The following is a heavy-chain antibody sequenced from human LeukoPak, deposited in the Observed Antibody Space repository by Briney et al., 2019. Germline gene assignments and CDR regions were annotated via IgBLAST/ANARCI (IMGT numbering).Heavy chain of an antibody. J-gene: IGHJ4*02. CDR1: GYTFTSYG. V-gene: IGHV1-18*01. D-gene: IGHD3-22*01. Sequence: ASVKVSCKASGYTFTSYGISWVRQAPGQGLEWMGWISAYNGNTNYAQKLQGRVTMTTDTSTSTAYMELSSLRSEDTAVYYCASLLYDSSGYYYEDYWGQGTLVTVSS. CDR3: ASLLYDSSGYYYEDY. CDR2: ISAYNGNT.